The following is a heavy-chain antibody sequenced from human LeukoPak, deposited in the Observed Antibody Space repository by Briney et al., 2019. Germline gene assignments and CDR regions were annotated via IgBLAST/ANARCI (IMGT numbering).Heavy chain of an antibody. CDR1: GFTFSSYW. CDR3: ARSLMSSSGWYYFDY. J-gene: IGHJ4*02. CDR2: IKQDGSEK. Sequence: PGGSLRLSCAASGFTFSSYWMSWVRQAPGKGLEWVANIKQDGSEKYYVDSVKGRFTISRDNAKNSLYLQMNSLRAEDTAVYYCARSLMSSSGWYYFDYWGQGTLVTVSS. D-gene: IGHD6-19*01. V-gene: IGHV3-7*01.